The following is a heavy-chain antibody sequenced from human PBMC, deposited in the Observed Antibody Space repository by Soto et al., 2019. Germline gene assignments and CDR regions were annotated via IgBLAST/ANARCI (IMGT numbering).Heavy chain of an antibody. V-gene: IGHV3-30-3*01. CDR1: GFTFSSYA. CDR2: ISYDGSNK. CDR3: ARDNEQWLVPNYFDY. Sequence: QVQLVESGGGVVQPGRSLRLSCAASGFTFSSYAMHWVPQAPGKGLEWVAVISYDGSNKYYADSVKGRFTISRDNSKNTLYLQMNSLRAEDTAVYYCARDNEQWLVPNYFDYWGQGTLVTVSS. D-gene: IGHD6-19*01. J-gene: IGHJ4*02.